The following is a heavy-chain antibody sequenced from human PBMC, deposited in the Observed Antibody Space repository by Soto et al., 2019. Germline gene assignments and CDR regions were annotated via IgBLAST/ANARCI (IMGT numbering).Heavy chain of an antibody. J-gene: IGHJ4*02. Sequence: GGSLRDAWGVAEGTCIGHAISRVRQAQGKGLERVSAIKGSGGSTYYADPVTGRFTIARENSKNTVYLQMNSLRAEDTAVYYCAKDKWHYPAQYYFDYSGQGTLVTLSS. CDR1: EGTCIGHA. D-gene: IGHD1-7*01. CDR2: IKGSGGST. CDR3: AKDKWHYPAQYYFDY. V-gene: IGHV3-23*01.